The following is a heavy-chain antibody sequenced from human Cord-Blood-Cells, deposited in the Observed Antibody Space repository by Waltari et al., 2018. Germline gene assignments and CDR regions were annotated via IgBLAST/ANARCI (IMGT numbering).Heavy chain of an antibody. V-gene: IGHV4-34*01. CDR1: GGSFSGYY. CDR3: ATRRWDYYDSSGYYFDY. J-gene: IGHJ4*02. D-gene: IGHD3-22*01. CDR2: INHSGST. Sequence: QVQLQQWGAGLLKPSETLSLTCAVYGGSFSGYYWSWIRQPPGKGLEWIGEINHSGSTNYNPSLKSRVTISVDTSKNQFSLKLSSVTAADTAVYYCATRRWDYYDSSGYYFDYWGQGTLVTVSS.